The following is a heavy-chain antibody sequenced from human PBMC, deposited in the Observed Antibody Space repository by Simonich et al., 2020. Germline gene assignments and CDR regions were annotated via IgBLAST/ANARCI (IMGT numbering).Heavy chain of an antibody. J-gene: IGHJ6*03. CDR3: ARGALTGDYYYMDV. Sequence: QVQLVQSGAEVKKPGASVKVSCKASGYTFTGYYMHWVRQAPGQGLEGMGWINPNSGGNNNAQKCQGRVTMTRDTSISTAYMELSRLRSDDTAVYYCARGALTGDYYYMDVWGKGTTVTVSS. CDR1: GYTFTGYY. D-gene: IGHD7-27*01. CDR2: INPNSGGN. V-gene: IGHV1-2*02.